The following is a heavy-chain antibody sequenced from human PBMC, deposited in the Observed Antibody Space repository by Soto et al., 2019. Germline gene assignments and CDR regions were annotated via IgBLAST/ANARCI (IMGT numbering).Heavy chain of an antibody. D-gene: IGHD2-2*02. CDR1: GYTFTSYG. J-gene: IGHJ6*02. Sequence: ASVKVSCKASGYTFTSYGISWVRQAPGQGLEWMGWISAYNGNTNYAQKLQGRVTMTTDTSTSTAYMELRSLRSDDTAVYYCASACSSTSCYKGYYYGMDVWGQGTTVTVSS. V-gene: IGHV1-18*04. CDR2: ISAYNGNT. CDR3: ASACSSTSCYKGYYYGMDV.